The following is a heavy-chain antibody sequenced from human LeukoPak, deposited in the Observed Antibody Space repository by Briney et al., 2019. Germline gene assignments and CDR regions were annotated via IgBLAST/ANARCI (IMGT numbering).Heavy chain of an antibody. CDR3: ARRIGYYYDSSGPRLDYFDY. J-gene: IGHJ4*02. CDR2: ISAYNGNT. CDR1: GYTSTSYG. V-gene: IGHV1-18*01. Sequence: AASLKDSSKASGYTSTSYGISWVRQAPGQGLEWMGWISAYNGNTNYAQKLQGRVTMTTDTSTSTAYMELRSLRSDDTAVYYCARRIGYYYDSSGPRLDYFDYWGQGTLVTVSS. D-gene: IGHD3-22*01.